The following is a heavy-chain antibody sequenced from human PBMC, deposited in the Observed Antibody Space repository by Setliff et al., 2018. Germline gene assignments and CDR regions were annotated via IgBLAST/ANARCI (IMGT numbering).Heavy chain of an antibody. D-gene: IGHD3-22*01. CDR2: IYTSGST. CDR1: GGSISSGSYY. CDR3: ARDFDSSGNFDY. J-gene: IGHJ4*02. Sequence: SETLSLTCTVSGGSISSGSYYWSWIRQPAGKGLEWIGRIYTSGSTNYNSSLKSRVTISIDTSKNQFSLKLSSVTAADTAVYYCARDFDSSGNFDYWGQGALVTVSS. V-gene: IGHV4-61*02.